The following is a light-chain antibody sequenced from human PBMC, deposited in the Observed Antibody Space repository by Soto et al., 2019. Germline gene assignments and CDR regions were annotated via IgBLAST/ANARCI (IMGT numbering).Light chain of an antibody. CDR3: QQYGTSPWT. CDR2: GAS. CDR1: QSVSSSY. V-gene: IGKV3-20*01. J-gene: IGKJ1*01. Sequence: EIVLTQSPGTLSLSPGERVTLSCRASQSVSSSYLAWYQQKPGQAPRLLIYGASSRATGIPDRFSGSGSGKDFTLIISRLEPEDFAVYYCQQYGTSPWTFGQGTKVEIK.